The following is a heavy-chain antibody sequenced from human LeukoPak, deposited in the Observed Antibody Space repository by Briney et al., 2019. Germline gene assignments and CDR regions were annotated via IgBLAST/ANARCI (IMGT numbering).Heavy chain of an antibody. CDR1: GGSISSYY. CDR2: IYYSGST. D-gene: IGHD3-10*01. J-gene: IGHJ4*02. CDR3: ARTYYYGSGSYFFDY. V-gene: IGHV4-59*08. Sequence: SETLSLTCTVSGGSISSYYWSWIRQPPGKGLEWIGYIYYSGSTNYNPSLKSRVTISVDTSKNQFTLKLSSVTAADTAVYYCARTYYYGSGSYFFDYWGQGTLVTVSS.